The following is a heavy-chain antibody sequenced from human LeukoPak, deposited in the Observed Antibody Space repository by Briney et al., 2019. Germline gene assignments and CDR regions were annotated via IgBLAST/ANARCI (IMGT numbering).Heavy chain of an antibody. CDR2: IYYSGST. CDR3: ARHLRYSSGWPPSYYFDY. J-gene: IGHJ4*02. CDR1: GGSISRSSYY. V-gene: IGHV4-39*01. D-gene: IGHD6-19*01. Sequence: PSETLSLTCTVSGGSISRSSYYWGWIRQPPGKGLEWIGSIYYSGSTYYNPSLKSRVTISVDTSKNQFSLKLSSVTAADTAVYYCARHLRYSSGWPPSYYFDYWGQGTLVTVSS.